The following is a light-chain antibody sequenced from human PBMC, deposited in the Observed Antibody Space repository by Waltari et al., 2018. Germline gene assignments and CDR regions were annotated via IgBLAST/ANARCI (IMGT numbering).Light chain of an antibody. J-gene: IGLJ2*01. V-gene: IGLV1-40*01. CDR2: DDS. CDR1: SSNLGSPYN. CDR3: QSYDSGLNGLF. Sequence: QSVLTQPPSVSGAQGQRVTISCTWSSSNLGSPYNVHWYQQVPVRAPKLLIYDDSHRPSGVPDRFSGSKSGTSASLAITGLQAEDEAEYFCQSYDSGLNGLFFGGGTKVTVL.